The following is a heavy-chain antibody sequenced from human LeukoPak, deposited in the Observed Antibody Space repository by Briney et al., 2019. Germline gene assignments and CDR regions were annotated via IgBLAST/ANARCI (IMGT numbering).Heavy chain of an antibody. J-gene: IGHJ5*02. V-gene: IGHV1-46*01. CDR2: IKPSSGST. D-gene: IGHD4-23*01. CDR3: AREGYGGNSASWFDP. Sequence: ASVKVSCKAVGYAFTAYYIHWVRQAPGQGLEWMGTIKPSSGSTSYAQKFQGRVTMTRDVSTSTVYMELSSLRSEDMAVYYCAREGYGGNSASWFDPWGQGTLVTVSS. CDR1: GYAFTAYY.